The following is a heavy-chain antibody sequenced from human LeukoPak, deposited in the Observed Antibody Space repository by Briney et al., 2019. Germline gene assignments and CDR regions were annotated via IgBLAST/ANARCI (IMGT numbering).Heavy chain of an antibody. V-gene: IGHV3-30*02. CDR3: ARQIGVSIDY. CDR2: IRFDGSNE. D-gene: IGHD5/OR15-5a*01. Sequence: GGSLRLSCAASRFTFSNFDMHWVRQAPGKGLEWVTFIRFDGSNEYYADSVGGRFTISRDNSKNTLYLQMSSLRPEDTAVYYCARQIGVSIDYWGQGTLVTVSS. CDR1: RFTFSNFD. J-gene: IGHJ4*02.